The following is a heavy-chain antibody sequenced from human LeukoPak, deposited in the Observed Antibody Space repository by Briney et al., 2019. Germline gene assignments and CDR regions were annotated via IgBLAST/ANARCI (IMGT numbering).Heavy chain of an antibody. CDR3: ARLAGVTDSSGFGQDY. Sequence: GGSLRLSCVASRFTFSSYSMNWVRQAPGKGLEWVSSISSSSSYIYYADSVKGRFTISRDNAKNSLYLQMNSLRAEDTAVYYCARLAGVTDSSGFGQDYWGQGTLVTVSS. CDR1: RFTFSSYS. D-gene: IGHD3-22*01. CDR2: ISSSSSYI. V-gene: IGHV3-21*01. J-gene: IGHJ4*02.